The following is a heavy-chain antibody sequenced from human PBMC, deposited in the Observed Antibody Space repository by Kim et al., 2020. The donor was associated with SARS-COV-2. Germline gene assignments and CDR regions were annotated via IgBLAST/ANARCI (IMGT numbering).Heavy chain of an antibody. Sequence: GGSLRLSCAVSGFTFSSYAMSWVRQAPGKGLEWVSAISVTSGSTYYADSVKGRFAISRDNSRNTLYLHMNSLRDEDTAVYYCARGNDGSGSFYSPFDHWGQGTLVTVSS. J-gene: IGHJ4*02. CDR2: ISVTSGST. D-gene: IGHD3-10*01. V-gene: IGHV3-23*01. CDR3: ARGNDGSGSFYSPFDH. CDR1: GFTFSSYA.